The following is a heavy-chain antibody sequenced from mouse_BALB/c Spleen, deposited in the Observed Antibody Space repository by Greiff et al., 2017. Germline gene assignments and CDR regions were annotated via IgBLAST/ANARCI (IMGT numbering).Heavy chain of an antibody. CDR1: GYTFTSYT. CDR3: ANMITTRPFAY. D-gene: IGHD2-4*01. CDR2: INPSSGYT. Sequence: QVQLQQSAAELARPGASVKMSCKASGYTFTSYTMHWVKQRPGQGLEWIGYINPSSGYTEYNQKFKDKTTLTADKSSSTAYMQLSSLTSEDSAVYYCANMITTRPFAYWGQGTRVTVSA. J-gene: IGHJ3*01. V-gene: IGHV1-4*02.